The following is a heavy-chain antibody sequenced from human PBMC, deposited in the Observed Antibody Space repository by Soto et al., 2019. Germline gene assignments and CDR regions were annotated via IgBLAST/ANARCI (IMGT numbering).Heavy chain of an antibody. CDR1: GYSFTSYW. CDR2: IYPGDSDT. CDR3: ARQSYGDYSADAFDI. Sequence: PGASLKISCKGSGYSFTSYWIGWVRQMPGKGLEWMGIIYPGDSDTRYSPSFQGQVTISADKSISTAYLQWSSLKASDTAMYYCARQSYGDYSADAFDIWGQGTMVTVSS. J-gene: IGHJ3*02. V-gene: IGHV5-51*01. D-gene: IGHD4-17*01.